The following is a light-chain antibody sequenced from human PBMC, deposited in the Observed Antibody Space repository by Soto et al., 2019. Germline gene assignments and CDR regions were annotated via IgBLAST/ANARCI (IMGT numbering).Light chain of an antibody. V-gene: IGKV1-33*01. Sequence: DIQMTQSPSSLTASVGDRVTITCQASQDITNSLNWYQQKPGKAPKVLIYDASILETRVPSRFSGSGSGTDFTFTISSLQPEDVATYYCQQYDNLPLTFGPGTTVDIE. CDR2: DAS. CDR3: QQYDNLPLT. J-gene: IGKJ3*01. CDR1: QDITNS.